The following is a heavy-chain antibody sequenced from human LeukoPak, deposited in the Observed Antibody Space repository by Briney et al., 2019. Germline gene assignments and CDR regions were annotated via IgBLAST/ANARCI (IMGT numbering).Heavy chain of an antibody. CDR3: ARARDKKYYYYGMDV. V-gene: IGHV1-46*01. Sequence: ASVKVSCKASGYTFTSYYMHWVRQAPGQGLEWMGIINPSGGSTSYAQKFQGRVTMTRDTSTSTAYMELSSLRSEDTAVYYCARARDKKYYYYGMDVWGQGTTVTVSS. J-gene: IGHJ6*02. CDR1: GYTFTSYY. CDR2: INPSGGST. D-gene: IGHD5-24*01.